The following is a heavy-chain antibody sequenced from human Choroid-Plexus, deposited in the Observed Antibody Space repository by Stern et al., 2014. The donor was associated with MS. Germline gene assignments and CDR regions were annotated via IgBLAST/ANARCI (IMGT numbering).Heavy chain of an antibody. J-gene: IGHJ4*02. CDR2: ISYDGSK. V-gene: IGHV3-30*18. D-gene: IGHD2/OR15-2a*01. CDR3: AKDRQYLTFFFDF. Sequence: AQLVASGGGVVQPGRPLRLSCAASGFSFSSFGMHWVRQAPGKGLEWVALISYDGSKDYADSVKGRFAISRDNSKNTLYLQMNSLRAEDTAVYYCAKDRQYLTFFFDFWGQGSLVTVSS. CDR1: GFSFSSFG.